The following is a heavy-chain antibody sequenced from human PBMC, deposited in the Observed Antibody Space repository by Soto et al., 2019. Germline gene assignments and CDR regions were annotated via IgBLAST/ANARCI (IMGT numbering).Heavy chain of an antibody. CDR1: GFSLAGFA. V-gene: IGHV3-23*04. D-gene: IGHD3-3*01. Sequence: DVRLAESGGGLVQPGGSLRLSFTTSGFSLAGFAMTWVRQAPGKGLEWVATISGSDGKTYYADSVKGRFSISRDTSRNTLYLQMNSLRADDTAIYYCAKWSYLDYWGQGTRVTVSS. J-gene: IGHJ4*02. CDR2: ISGSDGKT. CDR3: AKWSYLDY.